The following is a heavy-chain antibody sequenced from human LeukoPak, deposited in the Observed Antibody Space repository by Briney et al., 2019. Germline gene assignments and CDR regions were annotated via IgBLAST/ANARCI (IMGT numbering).Heavy chain of an antibody. CDR2: IIPILGIA. Sequence: GASVKVSCKASGGTFSSYAISWVRQAPGQGLEWMGRIIPILGIANYAQKFQGRVTITADKSTSTAYMELSSLRSEDTAVYYCARDRPLDTPRTYYYDSSEDYWGQGTLVTVSS. D-gene: IGHD3-22*01. CDR1: GGTFSSYA. J-gene: IGHJ4*02. CDR3: ARDRPLDTPRTYYYDSSEDY. V-gene: IGHV1-69*04.